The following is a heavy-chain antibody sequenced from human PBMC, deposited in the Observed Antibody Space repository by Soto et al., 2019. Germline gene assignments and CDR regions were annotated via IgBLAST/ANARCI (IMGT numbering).Heavy chain of an antibody. CDR3: ASFLGGPALGYCSGGSCIGDYYGMDV. J-gene: IGHJ6*02. CDR1: GFTFSSYG. CDR2: IWYDGSNK. D-gene: IGHD2-15*01. Sequence: GGSLRLSCAASGFTFSSYGMHWVRQAPGKGLEWVAVIWYDGSNKYYADSVKGRFTISRDNSKNTLYLQMNSLRAEDTAVYYCASFLGGPALGYCSGGSCIGDYYGMDVWGQGTTVTVSS. V-gene: IGHV3-33*01.